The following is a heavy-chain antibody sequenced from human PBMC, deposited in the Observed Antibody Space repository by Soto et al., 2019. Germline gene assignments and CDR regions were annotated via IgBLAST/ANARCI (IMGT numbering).Heavy chain of an antibody. J-gene: IGHJ5*02. Sequence: QLQLQESGSGLVKPSQTLSLTCAVSGGSISSGGYSWSWIRQPPGKGLEWIGYIYHSGSTYYNPSQKRRVTISVDGSKNQFSLKLSSVTAADTAVYYCARGMYYYDSSGYYPNWFDPWGQGTLVTVSS. CDR2: IYHSGST. CDR3: ARGMYYYDSSGYYPNWFDP. CDR1: GGSISSGGYS. V-gene: IGHV4-30-2*01. D-gene: IGHD3-22*01.